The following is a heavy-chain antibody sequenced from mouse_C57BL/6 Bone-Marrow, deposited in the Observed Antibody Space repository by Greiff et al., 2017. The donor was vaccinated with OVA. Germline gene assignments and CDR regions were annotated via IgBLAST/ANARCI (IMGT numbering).Heavy chain of an antibody. J-gene: IGHJ4*01. V-gene: IGHV1-82*01. CDR3: ARDADGYHYYYAMDY. CDR1: GYAFSSSW. CDR2: IYPGDGDT. D-gene: IGHD2-3*01. Sequence: VQLQQSGPELVKPGASVKISCKASGYAFSSSWMNWVKQRPGKGLEWIGRIYPGDGDTNYNGKFKGKATLTADKSSSTAYMQLSSRTSEDSAVYFCARDADGYHYYYAMDYWDQGTSVTVSS.